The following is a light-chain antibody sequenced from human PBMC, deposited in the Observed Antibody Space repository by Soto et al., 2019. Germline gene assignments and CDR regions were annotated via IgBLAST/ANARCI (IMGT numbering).Light chain of an antibody. Sequence: NFMLTQPHSVSESPGKTVTISCTRSSCSIASNSVQWYQQRPGSAPTTVIYEDNQIPSGVPDRFSGSTDGSSNSASLTISGLQTEDEADYYCQSYDTSTVVFGGGTKLTVL. J-gene: IGLJ2*01. CDR2: EDN. CDR1: SCSIASNS. V-gene: IGLV6-57*04. CDR3: QSYDTSTVV.